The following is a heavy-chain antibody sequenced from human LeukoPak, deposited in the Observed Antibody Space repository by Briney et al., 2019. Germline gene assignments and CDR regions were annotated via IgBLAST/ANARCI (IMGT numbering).Heavy chain of an antibody. CDR3: AKDGAPNAGYMDV. CDR1: GFPFSSYT. D-gene: IGHD3-16*01. J-gene: IGHJ6*03. V-gene: IGHV3-23*01. Sequence: GGSLSLSFAASGFPFSSYTMSWVRLAPGKGLEWVSSVGGAGGDTWYSDSVKGRFTISRDNSKNTLYLQMDSPRAEDTALYYCAKDGAPNAGYMDVWGKGTTVTVSS. CDR2: VGGAGGDT.